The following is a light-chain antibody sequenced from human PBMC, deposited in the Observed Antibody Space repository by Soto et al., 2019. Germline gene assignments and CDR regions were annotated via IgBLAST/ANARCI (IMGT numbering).Light chain of an antibody. CDR3: QQYYNWPRT. CDR2: AAS. Sequence: EIVLTQSQGTLSLSPGERLTLSCRASQSVPHNNLAWFQQKPGQAPRLLIHAASTRATGIPARFSGTGSGTEFTLTINSLQAEDSAVYYCQQYYNWPRTFGQGTRLEIK. CDR1: QSVPHNN. J-gene: IGKJ5*01. V-gene: IGKV3-15*01.